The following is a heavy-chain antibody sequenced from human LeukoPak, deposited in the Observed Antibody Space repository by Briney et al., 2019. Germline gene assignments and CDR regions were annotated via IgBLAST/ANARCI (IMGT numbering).Heavy chain of an antibody. CDR1: GASFSGYY. CDR3: ARDHYGDPIDY. D-gene: IGHD4-17*01. J-gene: IGHJ4*02. V-gene: IGHV4-34*01. Sequence: PSETLSLTCAVYGASFSGYYWSWIRQPPGKGVEWIGEINHSGSTNYNPSLKSRVTISVDTSKNQFSLKLSSVTAADTAVYYCARDHYGDPIDYWGQGTLVTVSS. CDR2: INHSGST.